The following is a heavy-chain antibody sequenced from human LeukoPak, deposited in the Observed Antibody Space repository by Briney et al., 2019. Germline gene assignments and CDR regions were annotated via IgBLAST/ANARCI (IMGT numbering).Heavy chain of an antibody. CDR1: GYTFTGYY. D-gene: IGHD6-13*01. V-gene: IGHV1-2*02. CDR2: INPNSGGT. CDR3: ARFLAAAGPPFDY. Sequence: ASVKVSCKASGYTFTGYYMHWVRQAPGQGLEWMGWINPNSGGTNYAQKFQGRVTMTRDTSISTAYMELSRLRSDDTAVYYCARFLAAAGPPFDYWGQGTLVTVSS. J-gene: IGHJ4*02.